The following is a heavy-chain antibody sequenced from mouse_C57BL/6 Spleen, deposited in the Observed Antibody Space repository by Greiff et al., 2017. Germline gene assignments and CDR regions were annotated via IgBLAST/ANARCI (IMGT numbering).Heavy chain of an antibody. J-gene: IGHJ2*01. D-gene: IGHD1-1*01. V-gene: IGHV1-61*01. Sequence: QVQLQQPGAELVRPGSSVKLSCKASGYTFTSYWRDWVKQRPGQGLEWIGNIYPSDSETHYNQKFKDKATLTVDKSSSTAYMQLSSLTSEDSAVYYCARDYYYGSSYGFDYWGQGTTLTVSS. CDR1: GYTFTSYW. CDR3: ARDYYYGSSYGFDY. CDR2: IYPSDSET.